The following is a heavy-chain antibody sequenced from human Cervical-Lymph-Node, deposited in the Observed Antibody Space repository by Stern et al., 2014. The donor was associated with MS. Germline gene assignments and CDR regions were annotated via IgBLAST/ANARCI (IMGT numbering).Heavy chain of an antibody. D-gene: IGHD3-10*01. CDR2: IYWSGTT. Sequence: QVQLQESGPGLVKPSQTLSLTCNVSGGSITSGGYYWTWIRQHPGKGLEWIGYIYWSGTTYYNPSLKSRLTMSVDTSKNQFSLKLKSVTAADTAIYYCARVVAALLYFDHWGQGALVTVSS. J-gene: IGHJ4*02. V-gene: IGHV4-31*03. CDR3: ARVVAALLYFDH. CDR1: GGSITSGGYY.